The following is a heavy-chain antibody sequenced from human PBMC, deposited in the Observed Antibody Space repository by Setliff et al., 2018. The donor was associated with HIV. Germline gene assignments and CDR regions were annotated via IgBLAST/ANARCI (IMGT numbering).Heavy chain of an antibody. CDR2: VHSDGSI. J-gene: IGHJ4*02. CDR3: ARDGPYCSGGSCLRY. V-gene: IGHV4-4*07. CDR1: GASISSFY. D-gene: IGHD2-15*01. Sequence: SETLSLTCSVSGASISSFYWSWMRQSAGKGLEWIGRVHSDGSIYYNPSLKSRVTISVDTSKNQFSLKLSSVTAADTAVYYCARDGPYCSGGSCLRYWGQGTLVTVSS.